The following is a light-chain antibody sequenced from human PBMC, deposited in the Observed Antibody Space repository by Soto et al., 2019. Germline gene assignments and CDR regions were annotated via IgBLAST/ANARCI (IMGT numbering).Light chain of an antibody. J-gene: IGKJ3*01. V-gene: IGKV1-39*01. CDR2: GAS. CDR1: QNINFY. Sequence: DIQMTQSPSSLSASVGDRVTITCRASQNINFYLNWYQQKPGKAPKLLIYGASSLQSGVPSRFSGSRSGTDFTLIISSLQPGDFATYFCQQSSSPLFTFGPGTKVDS. CDR3: QQSSSPLFT.